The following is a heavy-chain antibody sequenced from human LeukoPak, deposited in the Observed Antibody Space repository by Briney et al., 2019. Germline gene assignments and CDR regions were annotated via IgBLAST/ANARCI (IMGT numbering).Heavy chain of an antibody. V-gene: IGHV1-8*01. CDR1: GYTFTSYD. CDR2: MNPNSGNT. CDR3: ARRVATVTHYYHYYMDV. J-gene: IGHJ6*03. D-gene: IGHD4-11*01. Sequence: ASVKVSCKASGYTFTSYDINWVRQATGQGLEWMGWMNPNSGNTGYAQKFQGRVTMTRNTSISTAYMELSSLRSEDTAVYYCARRVATVTHYYHYYMDVWGKGTTVTVSS.